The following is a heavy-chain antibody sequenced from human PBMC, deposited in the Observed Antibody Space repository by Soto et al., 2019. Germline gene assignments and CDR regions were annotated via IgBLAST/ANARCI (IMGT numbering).Heavy chain of an antibody. J-gene: IGHJ4*02. CDR2: ISYDGSNK. CDR1: GFTFSSYG. V-gene: IGHV3-30*18. Sequence: QVQLVESGGGVVQPGRSLRLSCAASGFTFSSYGMHWVRQAPGKGLEWVAVISYDGSNKYYADSVKGRFTISRDNSKNTLYLQMNSLRAVDTAVYYCAKGQSLSYWGQGTLVTVSS. CDR3: AKGQSLSY.